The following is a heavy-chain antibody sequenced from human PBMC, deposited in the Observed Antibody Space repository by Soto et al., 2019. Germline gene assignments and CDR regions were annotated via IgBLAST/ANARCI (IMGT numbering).Heavy chain of an antibody. D-gene: IGHD4-17*01. V-gene: IGHV4-31*03. Sequence: QVQLQESGPGLVKPSQTLSLTCTVSGGSISSGGYYSSWIRQHPGKGLEWIGYIYYSGSTYYNPSLKSRVTISVDTSKNQFSLKLSSVTAADTAVYYCARSAVTIGVGAFDIWGQGTMVTVSS. CDR3: ARSAVTIGVGAFDI. J-gene: IGHJ3*02. CDR2: IYYSGST. CDR1: GGSISSGGYY.